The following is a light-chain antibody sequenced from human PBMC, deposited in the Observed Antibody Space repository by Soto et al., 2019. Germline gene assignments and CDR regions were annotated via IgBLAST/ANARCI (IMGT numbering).Light chain of an antibody. CDR2: EVS. V-gene: IGLV2-8*01. J-gene: IGLJ3*02. Sequence: QSALTQPPSASGSPGQSVTISCTGTGSDVGGYNYVSWYQQHPGKAPKLIIYEVSQRPSGVPDRSSGSKSGNTASLTVSGLQAEDEADYYCSSYAGSNFWVFGGGTKLTVL. CDR3: SSYAGSNFWV. CDR1: GSDVGGYNY.